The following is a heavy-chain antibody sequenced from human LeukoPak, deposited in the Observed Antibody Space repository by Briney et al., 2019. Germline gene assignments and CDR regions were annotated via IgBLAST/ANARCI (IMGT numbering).Heavy chain of an antibody. CDR3: ARDPQAYCGGDCYSDY. D-gene: IGHD2-21*02. CDR2: ISSSSSTI. V-gene: IGHV3-48*04. Sequence: GGSLRLSCAASGFTFSSYSMNWVRQAPGKGLEWVSYISSSSSTIYYADSVKGRFTISRDNAKNSLYLQMNSLRAEDTAVYYCARDPQAYCGGDCYSDYWGQGTLVTVSS. CDR1: GFTFSSYS. J-gene: IGHJ4*02.